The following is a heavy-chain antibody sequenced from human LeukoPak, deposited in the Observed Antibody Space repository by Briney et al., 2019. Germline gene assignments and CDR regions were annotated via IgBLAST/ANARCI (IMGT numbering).Heavy chain of an antibody. D-gene: IGHD3-22*01. J-gene: IGHJ6*03. CDR1: GGPMYSYY. CDR2: VYPGVSA. Sequence: SETLSLTCTVSGGPMYSYYWSWIRQTAGKGLEWIARVYPGVSANYNPSLTSRVTMSVHKSKNQFALKLNTVTAADTAVYYCARMQFYDSTGYSPGHYMDVWGEGTTVTVSS. V-gene: IGHV4-4*07. CDR3: ARMQFYDSTGYSPGHYMDV.